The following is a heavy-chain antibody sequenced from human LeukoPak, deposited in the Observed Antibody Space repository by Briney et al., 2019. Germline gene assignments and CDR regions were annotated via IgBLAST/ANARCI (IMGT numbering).Heavy chain of an antibody. D-gene: IGHD1-1*01. CDR3: ARDWGTELERRRRPHNWFDP. J-gene: IGHJ5*02. CDR1: GYTFTGYY. Sequence: GASVKVSCKASGYTFTGYYMHWVRQAPGQGLEWMGWINPNSGGTNYAQKFQGRVTMTRDTSISTAYMELSRLRSDDTAVYYCARDWGTELERRRRPHNWFDPWGQGTLVTVSS. CDR2: INPNSGGT. V-gene: IGHV1-2*02.